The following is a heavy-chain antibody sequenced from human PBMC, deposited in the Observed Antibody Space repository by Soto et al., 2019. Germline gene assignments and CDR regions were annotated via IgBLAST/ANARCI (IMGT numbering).Heavy chain of an antibody. V-gene: IGHV4-39*02. D-gene: IGHD2-15*01. CDR3: ARLGGYCSGATCYGFYGMDV. J-gene: IGHJ6*02. CDR2: IYYTGNT. CDR1: GGSISSSSYS. Sequence: PSETLSLTCTVSGGSISSSSYSWGWVRQPPGKGLEWIATIYYTGNTYYNPSLMSRLTISVDTSKNHFSLKVNSVTAADMGVYSCARLGGYCSGATCYGFYGMDVWGQGTTVTVSS.